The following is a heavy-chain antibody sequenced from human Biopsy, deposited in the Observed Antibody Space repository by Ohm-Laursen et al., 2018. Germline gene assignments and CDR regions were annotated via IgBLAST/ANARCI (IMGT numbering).Heavy chain of an antibody. Sequence: SDTLSLTCAVYGGSFSGYYWTWIRQPPGKGLEWIGEINHRGSASYNRSLKSRITVLVDTSKNQFSLKLRSVSAADTAVYFCAKALDYYDPYYYYAMDVWGQGTSVTVS. V-gene: IGHV4-34*01. CDR1: GGSFSGYY. CDR2: INHRGSA. J-gene: IGHJ6*02. CDR3: AKALDYYDPYYYYAMDV. D-gene: IGHD3-16*01.